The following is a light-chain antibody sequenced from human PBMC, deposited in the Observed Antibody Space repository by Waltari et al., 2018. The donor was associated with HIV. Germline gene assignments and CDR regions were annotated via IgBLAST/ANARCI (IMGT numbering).Light chain of an antibody. CDR3: HQYSNYLGS. Sequence: DIHMSQSPPTLTASAGDRVNITCRASQNVGTWLAWYQQKPGEAPKLLIHKATDVEDGVPSRFSGSASGTEFTLTIDSLHPDDFATFYCHQYSNYLGSFGQGTKLELK. CDR2: KAT. CDR1: QNVGTW. J-gene: IGKJ1*01. V-gene: IGKV1-5*03.